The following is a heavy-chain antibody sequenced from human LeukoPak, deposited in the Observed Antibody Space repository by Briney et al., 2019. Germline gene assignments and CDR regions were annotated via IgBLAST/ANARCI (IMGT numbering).Heavy chain of an antibody. CDR2: IYHSGST. D-gene: IGHD3-22*01. CDR1: GGSISSGGYY. J-gene: IGHJ3*02. V-gene: IGHV4-30-2*01. Sequence: PSQTLSLTFTVSGGSISSGGYYWSWIRQPPGKGLEWIGYIYHSGSTYYNPSLKSRVTISVDRSKNQFSLKLSSVTAADTAVYYCARYYYDSSGYPEEAWDAFDIWGQGTMVTVSS. CDR3: ARYYYDSSGYPEEAWDAFDI.